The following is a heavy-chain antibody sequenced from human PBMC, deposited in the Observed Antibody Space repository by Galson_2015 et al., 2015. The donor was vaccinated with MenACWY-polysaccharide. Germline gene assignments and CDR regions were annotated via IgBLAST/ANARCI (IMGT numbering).Heavy chain of an antibody. CDR2: IRGTGGTT. CDR3: AKAGGISRGMDV. CDR1: TFTFSSYA. D-gene: IGHD3-16*02. Sequence: SLRLSCAASTFTFSSYAMHWVRQSPGKGLEWVSGIRGTGGTTYYVDSVKGRFTISRDNFKNTVYLQMNSLRGEDTAVYYCAKAGGISRGMDVWGQGTTVTVSS. J-gene: IGHJ6*02. V-gene: IGHV3-23*01.